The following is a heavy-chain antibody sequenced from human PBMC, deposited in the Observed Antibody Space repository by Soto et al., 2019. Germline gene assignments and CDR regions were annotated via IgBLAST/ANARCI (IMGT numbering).Heavy chain of an antibody. J-gene: IGHJ5*02. CDR1: GGSFSGYY. Sequence: PSETLSLTCAVYGGSFSGYYWSWIRQPPGKGLEWIGEINHSGSTNYNPSLKSRVTISVDTSKNQFSLKLGSVTATDTAVYYCARGCAVAGMGWFDPWGQGTLVTVSS. CDR2: INHSGST. CDR3: ARGCAVAGMGWFDP. D-gene: IGHD6-19*01. V-gene: IGHV4-34*01.